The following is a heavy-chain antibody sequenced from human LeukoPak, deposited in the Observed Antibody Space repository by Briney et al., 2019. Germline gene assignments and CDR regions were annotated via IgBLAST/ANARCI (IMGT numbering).Heavy chain of an antibody. CDR3: ARDRGGYYDSSGYPKAFDI. CDR2: IIPIFGTA. Sequence: SVKVSCKASGGTFSSYAISWVRQAPGQGLEWMGGIIPIFGTANYAQKFQGRVTITADESTSTAYMELSSLRSEDTAVYYCARDRGGYYDSSGYPKAFDIWGQGTMVTVSS. J-gene: IGHJ3*02. D-gene: IGHD3-22*01. CDR1: GGTFSSYA. V-gene: IGHV1-69*13.